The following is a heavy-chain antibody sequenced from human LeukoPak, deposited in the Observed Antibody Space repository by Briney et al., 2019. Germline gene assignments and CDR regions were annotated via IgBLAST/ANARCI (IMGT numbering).Heavy chain of an antibody. CDR2: ISSSSSYI. J-gene: IGHJ4*02. CDR3: ATPLDYRDSSGFHQGGD. CDR1: GFTFSSYS. D-gene: IGHD3-22*01. V-gene: IGHV3-21*04. Sequence: NPGGSLRLSCAASGFTFSSYSMNWVRQAPGKGLEWVSSISSSSSYIYYADSVKGRFTISRDNAKNSLYLQMTSLRAEDTAMYYCATPLDYRDSSGFHQGGDWGQGTLVTVSS.